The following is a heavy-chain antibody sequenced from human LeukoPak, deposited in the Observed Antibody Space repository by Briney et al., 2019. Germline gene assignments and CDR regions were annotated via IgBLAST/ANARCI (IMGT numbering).Heavy chain of an antibody. V-gene: IGHV3-7*05. D-gene: IGHD3-22*01. CDR3: ARVGHYYDRSGNYGGRPDY. CDR1: GFIFSSYS. CDR2: IRQDGNEE. Sequence: PGGSLRLSCAASGFIFSSYSMSWVRQAPGKGLEWVANIRQDGNEEYYVDSVKGRFTISRDNAKNSVYLQMNSLRAEDTAVYFCARVGHYYDRSGNYGGRPDYWGQGTLVTVSS. J-gene: IGHJ4*02.